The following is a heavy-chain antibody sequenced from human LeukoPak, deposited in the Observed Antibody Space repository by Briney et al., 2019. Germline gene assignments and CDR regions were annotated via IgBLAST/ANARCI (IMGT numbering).Heavy chain of an antibody. D-gene: IGHD3-22*01. CDR3: ASLDSSGD. CDR1: GFTFTDYS. CDR2: ISFDGINK. J-gene: IGHJ4*02. V-gene: IGHV3-30-3*01. Sequence: GRSLRLSCAASGFTFTDYSMHRVRQAPGKGLEWVAVISFDGINKYYADSVKGRFTISRDTSKDTLYLQMNSLRAEDTAVYYCASLDSSGDWGQGTLVTVSS.